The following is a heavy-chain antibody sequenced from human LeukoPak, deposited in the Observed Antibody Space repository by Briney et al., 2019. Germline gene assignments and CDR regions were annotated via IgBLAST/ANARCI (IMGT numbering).Heavy chain of an antibody. CDR1: GLTFSSYW. CDR2: IKQDGSEK. Sequence: GGSLRLSCAASGLTFSSYWMNWVRQAPGKGLEWVANIKQDGSEKYYVDSVKGRFTISRDNAENSLFLQMNSLRAEDTAVYYCARGKIGYYYGDYDGYWGQGTLVTVSS. D-gene: IGHD4-17*01. J-gene: IGHJ4*02. V-gene: IGHV3-7*02. CDR3: ARGKIGYYYGDYDGY.